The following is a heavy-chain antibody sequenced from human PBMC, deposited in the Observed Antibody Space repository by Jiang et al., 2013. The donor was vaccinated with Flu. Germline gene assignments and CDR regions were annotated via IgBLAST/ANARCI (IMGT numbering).Heavy chain of an antibody. CDR2: IYYSGST. CDR1: GGSISSYY. D-gene: IGHD3-9*01. CDR3: ARGGCLTGCSGKYYYGMDV. Sequence: GSGLVKPSETLSLTCTVSGGSISSYYWSWIRQPPGKGLEWIGYIYYSGSTNYNPSLKSRVTISVDTSKNQFSLKLSSVTAADTAVYYCARGGCLTGCSGKYYYGMDVWGQGTTVTVSS. J-gene: IGHJ6*02. V-gene: IGHV4-59*01.